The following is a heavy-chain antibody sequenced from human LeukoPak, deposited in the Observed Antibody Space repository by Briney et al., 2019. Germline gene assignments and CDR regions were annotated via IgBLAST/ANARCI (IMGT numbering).Heavy chain of an antibody. CDR3: ASEGYSGYDSPGNGMDV. V-gene: IGHV3-33*08. D-gene: IGHD5-12*01. CDR2: IWYDGSNK. Sequence: GGSLRLSCAVSGFTFSSYAMNWVRQAPGKGLEWVAVIWYDGSNKYYADSVKGRFTISRDNSKNTLYLQMNSLRAEGTAVYYCASEGYSGYDSPGNGMDVWGQGTTVTVSS. CDR1: GFTFSSYA. J-gene: IGHJ6*02.